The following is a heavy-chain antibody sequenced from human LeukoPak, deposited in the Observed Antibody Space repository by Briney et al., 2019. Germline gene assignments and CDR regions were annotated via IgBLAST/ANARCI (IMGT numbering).Heavy chain of an antibody. V-gene: IGHV4-59*12. CDR2: IYYSGST. CDR1: GGSISSYY. J-gene: IGHJ4*02. CDR3: ARSPRYCTNGVCWPHFDY. Sequence: SETLSLTCTVSGGSISSYYWSWIRQPPGKGLEWIGYIYYSGSTNYNPSLKSRVTISVDTSKNQFSLKLSSVTAADTAVYYCARSPRYCTNGVCWPHFDYWGQGTLVTVSS. D-gene: IGHD2-8*01.